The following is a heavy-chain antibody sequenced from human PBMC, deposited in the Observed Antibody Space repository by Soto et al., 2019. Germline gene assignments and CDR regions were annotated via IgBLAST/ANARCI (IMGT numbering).Heavy chain of an antibody. Sequence: GGSLRLSCAASGFILCNYAMGWVRQAPGKGLECVSAIGGNGADAYYADSGKGRFTISRDNSKNTLYLQMNSLRADDTAVYFCAIPSGLTVTGPDYWGQGTLLTVSS. CDR3: AIPSGLTVTGPDY. CDR1: GFILCNYA. CDR2: IGGNGADA. J-gene: IGHJ4*02. V-gene: IGHV3-23*01. D-gene: IGHD6-19*01.